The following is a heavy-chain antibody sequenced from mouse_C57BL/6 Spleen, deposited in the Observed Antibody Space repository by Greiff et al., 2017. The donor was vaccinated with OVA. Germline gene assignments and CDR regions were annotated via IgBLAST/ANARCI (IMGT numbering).Heavy chain of an antibody. CDR2: INPNNGGT. J-gene: IGHJ4*01. Sequence: VQLQQSGPELVKPGASVKISCKASGYTFTDYYMNWVKQSHGKSLEWIGDINPNNGGTSYNQKFKGKATLTVDKSSSTAYMELRSLTSEDSAVYYCARPAQATDAMDYWGQGTSVTVSS. D-gene: IGHD3-2*02. CDR1: GYTFTDYY. CDR3: ARPAQATDAMDY. V-gene: IGHV1-26*01.